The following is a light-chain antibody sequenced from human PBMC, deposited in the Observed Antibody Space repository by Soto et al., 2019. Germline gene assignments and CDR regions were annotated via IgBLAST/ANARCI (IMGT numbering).Light chain of an antibody. CDR1: QTVSSV. Sequence: VLTQSPATLSLSPGERATLSCRASQTVSSVLAWYQQKPGQAPRLLIHDSSDRATGIPARFSGSGSGTDFTLTISSLAHEDVAVYYCQQRSNWPLTFGGGTRVEI. CDR3: QQRSNWPLT. CDR2: DSS. V-gene: IGKV3-11*01. J-gene: IGKJ4*01.